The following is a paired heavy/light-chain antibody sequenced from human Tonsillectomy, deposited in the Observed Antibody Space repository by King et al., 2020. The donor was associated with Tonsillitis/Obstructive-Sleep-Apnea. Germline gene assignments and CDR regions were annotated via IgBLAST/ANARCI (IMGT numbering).Heavy chain of an antibody. CDR1: GGAFSTHA. V-gene: IGHV1-69*12. D-gene: IGHD3-10*01. CDR3: ARDRRDVYEHGSGSYYHFAFDI. J-gene: IGHJ3*02. CDR2: IIPVFLST. Sequence: QVQLVQSGAEVRKPGSSVKVSCKTSGGAFSTHAVSWVRQAPGQGLEWMGGIIPVFLSTNSAHKFQGRLTLTADQSANTAYMELSGLTSEDTAVYYCARDRRDVYEHGSGSYYHFAFDIWGQGTAVTVSS.
Light chain of an antibody. CDR2: GTH. V-gene: IGLV1-44*01. CDR1: SSNIGSNS. CDR3: AAWDDSLAGVI. Sequence: QSVLTQPPSASGTPGQRVSISCSGTSSNIGSNSVSWYQKLPGKAPKLLIYGTHQRPSGVPDRISGSRSGTSVSLVITGLQSEDEADYYCAAWDDSLAGVIFGGGTKLTVL. J-gene: IGLJ2*01.